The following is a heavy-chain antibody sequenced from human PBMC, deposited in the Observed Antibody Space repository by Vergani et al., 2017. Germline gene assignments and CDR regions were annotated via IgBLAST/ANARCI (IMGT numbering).Heavy chain of an antibody. V-gene: IGHV1-69*08. CDR1: GGTFSSYT. CDR3: AREALYCSITSCPIQNWFDP. Sequence: QVQLVQSGAEVKKPGSSVKVSCKASGGTFSSYTISWVRQAPGQGLEWMGRIIPILGIANYAQKFQGRVTITADKSTSTAYMELSSVTAADTAVYYCAREALYCSITSCPIQNWFDPWGQGTLVTVSS. J-gene: IGHJ5*02. CDR2: IIPILGIA. D-gene: IGHD2-2*01.